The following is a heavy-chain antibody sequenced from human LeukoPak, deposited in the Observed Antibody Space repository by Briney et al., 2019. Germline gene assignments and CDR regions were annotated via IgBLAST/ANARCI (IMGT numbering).Heavy chain of an antibody. CDR3: ARAGDIVVVPAAPDY. V-gene: IGHV1-2*02. CDR2: INPNSGGT. Sequence: ASVKVSCKASGYTFTGYYMHWVRQAPGQGLEWMGWINPNSGGTNYAQKFQGRVTMTRDTSISTAYIELSRLRSDDTAVYYCARAGDIVVVPAAPDYWGQGTLVTVSS. D-gene: IGHD2-2*01. CDR1: GYTFTGYY. J-gene: IGHJ4*02.